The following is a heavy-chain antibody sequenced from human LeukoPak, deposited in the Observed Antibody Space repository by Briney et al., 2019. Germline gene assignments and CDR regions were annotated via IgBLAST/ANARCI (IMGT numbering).Heavy chain of an antibody. CDR2: ISSSSSYI. CDR1: GFTFSSYS. D-gene: IGHD1-20*01. V-gene: IGHV3-21*01. J-gene: IGHJ6*02. CDR3: ARDVYNWNDGDYYYYGMDV. Sequence: GGSLRLSCAASGFTFSSYSMNWVRQAPGKGLEWVSSISSSSSYIYYADSVKGRFTISRDNAKNSLYLQMNSLRAEDTTVYYCARDVYNWNDGDYYYYGMDVWGQGTTVTVSS.